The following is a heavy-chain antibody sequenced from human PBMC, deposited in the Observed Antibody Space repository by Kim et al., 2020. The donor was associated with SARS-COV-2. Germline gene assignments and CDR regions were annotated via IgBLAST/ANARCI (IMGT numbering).Heavy chain of an antibody. Sequence: SETLSLTCAVSAGSIDTTDYYWAWIRQTPDKGLEWIGSIYLTGVTHYNPSLKSRVSLSVDTSKNQFSLRLSSVSAADTAVYYCARQGGFYRSYYFDYWGQGALVTVSS. CDR2: IYLTGVT. V-gene: IGHV4-39*01. J-gene: IGHJ4*02. D-gene: IGHD3-16*01. CDR3: ARQGGFYRSYYFDY. CDR1: AGSIDTTDYY.